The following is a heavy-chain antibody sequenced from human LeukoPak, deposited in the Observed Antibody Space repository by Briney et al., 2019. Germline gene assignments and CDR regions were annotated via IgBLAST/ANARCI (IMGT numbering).Heavy chain of an antibody. Sequence: GGSLRLSCAASGFTFTTYSMNWVRQAPGKGLEWVSSISSSSTYIYYADSVKGRFTISRDNARHSLFLQMNSPRAEDTAVYYCARDKYGDYYFDYWGQGTRVTVSS. CDR2: ISSSSTYI. J-gene: IGHJ4*02. CDR1: GFTFTTYS. CDR3: ARDKYGDYYFDY. D-gene: IGHD4-17*01. V-gene: IGHV3-21*01.